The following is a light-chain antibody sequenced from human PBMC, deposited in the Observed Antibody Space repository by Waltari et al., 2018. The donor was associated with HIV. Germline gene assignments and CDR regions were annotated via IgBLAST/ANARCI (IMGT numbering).Light chain of an antibody. Sequence: EIQMTQSPSSLSASIGDRVTITCRASQRIKRNLNWFQQKSGKAPNILIYATATLQNGVPSRFSGSGSETNFTLTITRLQPEDFATYYCQQSYATPRSFGQGTKL. CDR3: QQSYATPRS. V-gene: IGKV1-39*01. CDR2: ATA. J-gene: IGKJ2*03. CDR1: QRIKRN.